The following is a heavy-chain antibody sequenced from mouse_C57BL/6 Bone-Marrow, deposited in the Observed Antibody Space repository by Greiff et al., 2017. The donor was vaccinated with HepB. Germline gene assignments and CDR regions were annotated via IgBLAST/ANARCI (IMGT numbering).Heavy chain of an antibody. V-gene: IGHV2-5*01. CDR3: AKNGHYYGSLYYAMDY. D-gene: IGHD1-1*01. J-gene: IGHJ4*01. CDR1: GFSLTSYG. Sequence: VKLVESGPGLVQPSQSLSITCTVSGFSLTSYGVHWVRQSPGKGLEWLGVIWRGGSTDYNAAFMSRLSITKDNSKSQVFFKMNSLQADDTAIYYCAKNGHYYGSLYYAMDYWGQGTSVTVSS. CDR2: IWRGGST.